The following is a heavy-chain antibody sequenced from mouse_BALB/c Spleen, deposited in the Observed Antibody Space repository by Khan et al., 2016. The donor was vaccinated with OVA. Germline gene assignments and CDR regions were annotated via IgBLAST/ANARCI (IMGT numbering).Heavy chain of an antibody. J-gene: IGHJ4*01. V-gene: IGHV1-7*01. CDR3: SGRLPPYYYAMDY. D-gene: IGHD3-2*02. Sequence: QVQLQQSGAELAKPGASVKMSCKASGYTFTNYWMHWVKQRPGQGLEWIGYINPSTIYTEYNQKFKDKATLTADKSSSTAYMQLSSLTSEDSAVYYLSGRLPPYYYAMDYWGQGTSVTVSS. CDR1: GYTFTNYW. CDR2: INPSTIYT.